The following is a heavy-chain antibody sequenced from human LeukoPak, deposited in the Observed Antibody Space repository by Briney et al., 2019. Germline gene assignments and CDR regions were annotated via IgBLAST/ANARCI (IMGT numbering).Heavy chain of an antibody. CDR3: AKDRLRLGELSLPNYYFDY. CDR2: ISGSGGST. Sequence: GGSLRLSCAASGFTFSSYAMSWVRQAPGKGLEWVSAISGSGGSTYYADSVNGRFTISRDNSKNTLYLQMNSLRAEDTAVYYCAKDRLRLGELSLPNYYFDYWGQGTLVTVSS. J-gene: IGHJ4*02. D-gene: IGHD3-16*02. CDR1: GFTFSSYA. V-gene: IGHV3-23*01.